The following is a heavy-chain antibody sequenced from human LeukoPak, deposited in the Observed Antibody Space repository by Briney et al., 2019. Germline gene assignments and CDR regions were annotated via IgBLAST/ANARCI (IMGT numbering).Heavy chain of an antibody. J-gene: IGHJ3*02. CDR3: AKDPPQQPYRAFDI. D-gene: IGHD6-13*01. CDR1: GFTFSSYW. Sequence: GGSLRLSCVASGFTFSSYWMHWVRQVPGKGLVWVSRIKSDGNTTSYADSVKGRFTISRDNSKNTLYLQMNSLRAEDTAVYYCAKDPPQQPYRAFDIWGQGTMVTVSS. CDR2: IKSDGNTT. V-gene: IGHV3-74*01.